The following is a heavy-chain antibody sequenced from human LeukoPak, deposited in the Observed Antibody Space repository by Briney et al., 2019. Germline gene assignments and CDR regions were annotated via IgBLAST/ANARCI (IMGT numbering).Heavy chain of an antibody. J-gene: IGHJ4*02. CDR2: IGQSGSST. D-gene: IGHD6-6*01. V-gene: IGHV3-23*01. CDR1: GFIFNTHG. Sequence: GGSLRLSCAASGFIFNTHGMNWVRQAPGKGLEWISSIGQSGSSTYYADSVKGRFTVSRDNSRNLVYLQMNSLRAEDTAIYYCAKRVPYSSSSVYFDSWGQGTLVTVSS. CDR3: AKRVPYSSSSVYFDS.